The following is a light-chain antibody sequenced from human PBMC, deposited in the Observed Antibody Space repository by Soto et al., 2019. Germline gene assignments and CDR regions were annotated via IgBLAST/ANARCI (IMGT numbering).Light chain of an antibody. CDR1: QSVSSY. CDR2: DSF. CDR3: QQRSTWPVT. V-gene: IGKV3-11*01. Sequence: EIVLTQSPATLSLSPGERATLSCRASQSVSSYLAWYQQKPGQAPRLLIYDSFNRATGIPARFSGSVSGTDFTLTISTLEAEDFAVYYCQQRSTWPVTFGQGTRLEIK. J-gene: IGKJ5*01.